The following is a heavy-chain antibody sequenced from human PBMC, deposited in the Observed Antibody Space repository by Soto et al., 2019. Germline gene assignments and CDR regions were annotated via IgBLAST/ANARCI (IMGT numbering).Heavy chain of an antibody. Sequence: GASVKVSCKASGYTFTSYYMHWVRQAPGQGLEWMGIINPSGGSTSYAQKFQGRVTITADESTSTAYMELSSLRSEDTAVYYCARDLLYYDSSGCLGYWGQGTLVTVSS. J-gene: IGHJ4*02. CDR2: INPSGGST. D-gene: IGHD3-22*01. CDR1: GYTFTSYY. V-gene: IGHV1-46*01. CDR3: ARDLLYYDSSGCLGY.